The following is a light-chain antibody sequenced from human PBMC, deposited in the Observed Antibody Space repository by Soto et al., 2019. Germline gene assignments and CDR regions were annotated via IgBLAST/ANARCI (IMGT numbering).Light chain of an antibody. Sequence: EVVMTQSPDTLSVSQGEGATLSCRASQSISTNLAWYQQKLGQAPRLLIYGASTRATGIPARFSGSGSGTEFTLTISSLQSEDFAIYYCQQYNNWPRTFGQGTKVEIK. CDR3: QQYNNWPRT. CDR2: GAS. J-gene: IGKJ1*01. CDR1: QSISTN. V-gene: IGKV3-15*01.